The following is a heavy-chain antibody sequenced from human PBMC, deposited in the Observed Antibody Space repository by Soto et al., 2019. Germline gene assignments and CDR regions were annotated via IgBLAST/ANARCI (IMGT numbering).Heavy chain of an antibody. CDR2: IIPIFGTA. V-gene: IGHV1-69*12. CDR3: ARSGACSGGSCYSFDP. J-gene: IGHJ5*02. Sequence: QVRLVQSGAEVKKPGSSVKVSCKASGGTFSSYAISRVSQAPGQGLEWMGGIIPIFGTANYAQKFQGRVTITADESTSTAYMELSSLRSEDTAVYYCARSGACSGGSCYSFDPWGQGTLVTVSS. CDR1: GGTFSSYA. D-gene: IGHD2-15*01.